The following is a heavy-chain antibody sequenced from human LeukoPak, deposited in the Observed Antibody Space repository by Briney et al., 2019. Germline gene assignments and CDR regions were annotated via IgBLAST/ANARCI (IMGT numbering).Heavy chain of an antibody. Sequence: SETLSLTCAVYGGSFSGYYWSWIRQPPGKGLEWIGEINHSGSTNYNPSLKSRVTISVDTSKNQFSLKLSSVTAADTAVYYCARELRYSSGWYGRYYFDYWGQGTLVTVSS. CDR2: INHSGST. CDR3: ARELRYSSGWYGRYYFDY. V-gene: IGHV4-34*01. D-gene: IGHD6-19*01. CDR1: GGSFSGYY. J-gene: IGHJ4*02.